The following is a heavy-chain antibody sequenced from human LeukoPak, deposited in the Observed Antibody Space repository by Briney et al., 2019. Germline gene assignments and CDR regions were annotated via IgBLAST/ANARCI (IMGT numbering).Heavy chain of an antibody. V-gene: IGHV3-21*01. D-gene: IGHD6-19*01. Sequence: GGSLRLSCAASGFTFSSYSMNWVRQAPGKGLEWVSSISSSSSYIYYADSVKGRFTISRDDAKNSLYLQMSSLRAEDSAVYYCARFETVAVNTIDYWGQGALVTVSS. CDR3: ARFETVAVNTIDY. CDR1: GFTFSSYS. CDR2: ISSSSSYI. J-gene: IGHJ4*02.